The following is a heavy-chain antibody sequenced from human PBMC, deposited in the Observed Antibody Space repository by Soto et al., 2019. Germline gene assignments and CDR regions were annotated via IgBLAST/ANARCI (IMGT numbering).Heavy chain of an antibody. CDR3: GRDSCSGGSCYWHYFDY. Sequence: PGGSLRLSCAASGFTFSSYGVHWVRQAPGKGLEWVAVIWYDGSNKYYADSVKGRFTISRDNSKNTLYLQMNSLRAEDTAVYYCGRDSCSGGSCYWHYFDYWGQGTLVTVSS. CDR1: GFTFSSYG. D-gene: IGHD2-15*01. CDR2: IWYDGSNK. V-gene: IGHV3-33*01. J-gene: IGHJ4*02.